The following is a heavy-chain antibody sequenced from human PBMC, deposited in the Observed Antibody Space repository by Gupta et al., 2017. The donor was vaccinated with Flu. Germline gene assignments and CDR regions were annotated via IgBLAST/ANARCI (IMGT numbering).Heavy chain of an antibody. J-gene: IGHJ4*02. V-gene: IGHV1-69*01. CDR3: ARDCSSTSCYTEDDY. Sequence: APGQGLEWMGGIIPIFGTANYAQKFQGRVTITADESTSTAYMELSSLRSEDTAVYYCARDCSSTSCYTEDDYWGQGTLVTVSS. D-gene: IGHD2-2*02. CDR2: IIPIFGTA.